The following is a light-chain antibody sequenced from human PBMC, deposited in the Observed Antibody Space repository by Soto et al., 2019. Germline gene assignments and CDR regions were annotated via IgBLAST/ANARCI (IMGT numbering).Light chain of an antibody. CDR1: QSISNW. Sequence: DIQMTQSPSTLSASVGDRVTIMCRASQSISNWLAWYQLKPGKAPKLLIYRASSLQSGVPSRFSGRRSGTEFTLTISSLQPDDFATYYCQQYSSYSLTFGGGTKVEIK. J-gene: IGKJ4*01. V-gene: IGKV1-5*03. CDR3: QQYSSYSLT. CDR2: RAS.